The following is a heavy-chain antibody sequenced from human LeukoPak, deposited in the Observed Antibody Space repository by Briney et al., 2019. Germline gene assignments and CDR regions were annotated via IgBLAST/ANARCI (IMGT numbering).Heavy chain of an antibody. D-gene: IGHD2-21*01. CDR1: GFTFSSYS. V-gene: IGHV3-21*04. CDR2: IISSSSSI. J-gene: IGHJ4*02. Sequence: GESLRLSCAASGFTFSSYSMNWVRQAPGKGLEWVSSIISSSSSIYYADSVKGRFTISRDNAKKSLYLQMNSLRAEDTAVYYCAREGHSGDYFDYWGQGTLVTVSS. CDR3: AREGHSGDYFDY.